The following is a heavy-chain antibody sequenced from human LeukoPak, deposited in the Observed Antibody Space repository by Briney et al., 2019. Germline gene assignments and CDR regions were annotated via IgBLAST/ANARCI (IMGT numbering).Heavy chain of an antibody. CDR2: ISYDGSNK. CDR3: ARGGVVVVAATPDWFDP. D-gene: IGHD2-15*01. V-gene: IGHV3-30-3*01. J-gene: IGHJ5*02. CDR1: GFTFSSYA. Sequence: GGSLRLSCAASGFTFSSYAMHWVRQAPGKGLEWVAVISYDGSNKYYADSVKGRFTISRDNSKNTLYLQMNSMRAEDTAVYYCARGGVVVVAATPDWFDPWGQGTLVTVSS.